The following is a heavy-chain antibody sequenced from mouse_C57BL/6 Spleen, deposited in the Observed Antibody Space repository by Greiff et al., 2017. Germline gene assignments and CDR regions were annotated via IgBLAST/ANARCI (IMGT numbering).Heavy chain of an antibody. V-gene: IGHV3-6*01. D-gene: IGHD1-1*01. CDR3: AREGRTYGSSCWYFDV. J-gene: IGHJ1*03. CDR1: GYSITSGYY. Sequence: ESGPGLVKPSQSLSLTCSVTGYSITSGYYWNWIRQFPGNKLEWMGYISYDGSNNYNPSLQNRISITRDTSKNQFFLKLNSVTTEDTATYYCAREGRTYGSSCWYFDVWGTGTTVTVSS. CDR2: ISYDGSN.